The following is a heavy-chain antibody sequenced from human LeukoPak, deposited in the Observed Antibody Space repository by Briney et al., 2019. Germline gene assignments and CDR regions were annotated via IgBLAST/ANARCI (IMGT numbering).Heavy chain of an antibody. V-gene: IGHV3-30*04. Sequence: GGSLRLSCVASGFIFSRNAMHWVRQAPGMGLEWVAVISSDGSNEHYADSVKGRFTISRDNSKNTMSLEMNSLRDEDTAVYYCARERTSSGWSLGLDAWGQGTTVIVSS. CDR2: ISSDGSNE. D-gene: IGHD6-19*01. CDR3: ARERTSSGWSLGLDA. J-gene: IGHJ6*02. CDR1: GFIFSRNA.